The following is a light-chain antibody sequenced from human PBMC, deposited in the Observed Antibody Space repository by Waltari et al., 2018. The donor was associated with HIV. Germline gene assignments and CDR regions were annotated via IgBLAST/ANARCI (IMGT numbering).Light chain of an antibody. CDR2: RNN. V-gene: IGLV1-47*01. Sequence: QSVLTQPPSASGTPGQRVPISCSGSSSTIGSNYVYWYQQLPGTTPKLLIYRNNQRPSGVPDRFSGSKSGTSTSLAISGLRSEDEADYYCAAWDDSLSAPVFGGGTKLTVL. CDR3: AAWDDSLSAPV. CDR1: SSTIGSNY. J-gene: IGLJ3*02.